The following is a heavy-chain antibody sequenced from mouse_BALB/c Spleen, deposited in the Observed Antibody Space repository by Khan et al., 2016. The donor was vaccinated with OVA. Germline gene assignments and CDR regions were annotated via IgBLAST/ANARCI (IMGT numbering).Heavy chain of an antibody. CDR3: ARNYDYDEGLAY. CDR1: GFSLTSYG. CDR2: IWSGGRT. V-gene: IGHV2-2*02. Sequence: QVQLKQSGPGLVQPSQSLSITCTVSGFSLTSYGVHWVRQSPGKGLEWLRVIWSGGRTDYNAAFISRLSISKDNSKSQVFFKMNSLQGNDSAIYYCARNYDYDEGLAYWGQGTLVTVSA. D-gene: IGHD2-4*01. J-gene: IGHJ3*01.